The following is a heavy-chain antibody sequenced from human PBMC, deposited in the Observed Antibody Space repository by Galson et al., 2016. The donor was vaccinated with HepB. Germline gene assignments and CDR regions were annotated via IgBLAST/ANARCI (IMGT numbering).Heavy chain of an antibody. CDR3: AKAACRGGSCFFDA. V-gene: IGHV3-30*18. Sequence: SLRLSCAASGFTFRNYANHWVRQAPGRGLEWLAVISDDGRNKYHLDSVRGRFTISRDNSKNTLYLQMNSLTAEDTAIYYCAKAACRGGSCFFDAWGQGTLVTVSS. CDR1: GFTFRNYA. D-gene: IGHD2-15*01. CDR2: ISDDGRNK. J-gene: IGHJ4*02.